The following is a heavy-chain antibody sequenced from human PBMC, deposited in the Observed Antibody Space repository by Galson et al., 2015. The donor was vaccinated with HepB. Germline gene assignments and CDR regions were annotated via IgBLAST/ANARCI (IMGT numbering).Heavy chain of an antibody. Sequence: SLRLSCAASGFTFSSYGMHWVRQAPGKGLEWVAVISYDGSNKYYADSVKGRFTISRDNSKNTLYLQMNSLRAEDTAVYYCAKQAFRGKVRWSPMDVWGQGTTVTVSS. CDR3: AKQAFRGKVRWSPMDV. V-gene: IGHV3-30*18. CDR2: ISYDGSNK. J-gene: IGHJ6*02. D-gene: IGHD4-23*01. CDR1: GFTFSSYG.